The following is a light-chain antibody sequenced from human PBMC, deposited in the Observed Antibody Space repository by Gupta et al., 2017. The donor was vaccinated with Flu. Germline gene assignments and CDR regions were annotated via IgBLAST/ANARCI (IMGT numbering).Light chain of an antibody. Sequence: DIQMTQSPSSLSASVGDRVTITFQASQDITNYLNWYQQKPGKAPKLLIYDASNLETGVPSRFSGSGSGTDFTFTISSLQPEDIATYYCQQYENLPYSFGQGTKLEIK. CDR1: QDITNY. CDR3: QQYENLPYS. CDR2: DAS. J-gene: IGKJ2*03. V-gene: IGKV1-33*01.